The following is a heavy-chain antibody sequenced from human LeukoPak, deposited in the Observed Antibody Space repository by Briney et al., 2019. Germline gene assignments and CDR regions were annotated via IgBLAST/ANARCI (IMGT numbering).Heavy chain of an antibody. D-gene: IGHD3-10*01. Sequence: PSETPSLTCTVSGYSISSGYYWGWIRQPPGKGLERIGSIYHSGSTYYNPSLKSRVTISVDTSKNQFSLKLSSVTAADTAVYSCARGGFRDAFDIWGQGTMVTVSS. CDR1: GYSISSGYY. CDR3: ARGGFRDAFDI. V-gene: IGHV4-38-2*02. CDR2: IYHSGST. J-gene: IGHJ3*02.